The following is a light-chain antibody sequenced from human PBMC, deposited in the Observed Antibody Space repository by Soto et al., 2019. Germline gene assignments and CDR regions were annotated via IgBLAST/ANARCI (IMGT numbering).Light chain of an antibody. J-gene: IGLJ2*01. CDR3: SSYTGSTTHVV. Sequence: QSVLTQPASVSGSPGQSITISCTGTSSDVGGYNYVSWYQQHPGKAPKLMIYEVRNRPSGVSNRFSGSKSGTTASLTISGRQAEDEADYYCSSYTGSTTHVVFGGGTKLTVL. V-gene: IGLV2-14*01. CDR1: SSDVGGYNY. CDR2: EVR.